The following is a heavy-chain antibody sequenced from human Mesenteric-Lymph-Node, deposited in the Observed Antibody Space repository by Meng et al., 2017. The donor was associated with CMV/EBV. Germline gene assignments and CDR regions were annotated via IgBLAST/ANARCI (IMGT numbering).Heavy chain of an antibody. Sequence: GESLKISCAASGFTVSSNHMSWVRQAPGKGLEWVSVTHNTGATYYADSVEGRFTISRDNSKNTLSLQMNGLRAEDTAVYYCARRANGDYGYYYYYYGMDVWGQGTTVTVSS. D-gene: IGHD4-17*01. V-gene: IGHV3-66*02. CDR3: ARRANGDYGYYYYYYGMDV. J-gene: IGHJ6*02. CDR2: THNTGAT. CDR1: GFTVSSNH.